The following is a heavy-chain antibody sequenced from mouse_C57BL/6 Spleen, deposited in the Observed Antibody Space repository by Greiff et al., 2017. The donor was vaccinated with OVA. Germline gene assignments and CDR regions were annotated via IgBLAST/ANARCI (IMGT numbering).Heavy chain of an antibody. CDR3: ARGGGYYYGSSSYWYFDV. J-gene: IGHJ1*03. D-gene: IGHD1-1*01. V-gene: IGHV3-6*01. Sequence: EVQLQESGPGLVKPSQSLSLTCSVTGYSITSGYYWNWIRQFPGNKLEWMGYISYDGSNNYNPSLKNRISITRDTSKNQFFLKLNSVTTEDTATYYCARGGGYYYGSSSYWYFDVWGTGTTVTVSS. CDR2: ISYDGSN. CDR1: GYSITSGYY.